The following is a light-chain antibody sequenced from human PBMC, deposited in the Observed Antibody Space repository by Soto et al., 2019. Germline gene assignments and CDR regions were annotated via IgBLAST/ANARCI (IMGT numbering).Light chain of an antibody. CDR1: QSISSW. CDR3: QYYKESST. J-gene: IGKJ1*01. CDR2: QAS. Sequence: MTQSPSTLSASVGDRVTITCRASQSISSWLAWYQQKPGRAPKLLIYQASSSEIGVPSRFSGSGSGTEFTLTISSLQPDDFATYYCQYYKESSTFGQGTRLEIK. V-gene: IGKV1-5*03.